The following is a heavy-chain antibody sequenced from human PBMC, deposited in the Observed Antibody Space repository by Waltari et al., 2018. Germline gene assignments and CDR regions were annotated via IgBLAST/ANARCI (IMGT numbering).Heavy chain of an antibody. V-gene: IGHV3-30-3*01. CDR3: ARVVYYDSSGYYDY. Sequence: QVQLVESGGGVVQPGRSLRLSCGASGFTFSSYAMHWVRQAPGKGLGWVAVISYDGRNKYYADSVKGRFTISRDNSKNTLYLQMNSLRAEDTAVYYCARVVYYDSSGYYDYWGQGTLVTVSS. D-gene: IGHD3-22*01. CDR1: GFTFSSYA. CDR2: ISYDGRNK. J-gene: IGHJ4*02.